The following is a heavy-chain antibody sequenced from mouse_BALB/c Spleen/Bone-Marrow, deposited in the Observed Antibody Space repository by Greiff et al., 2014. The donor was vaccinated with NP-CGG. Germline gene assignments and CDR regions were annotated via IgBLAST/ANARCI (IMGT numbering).Heavy chain of an antibody. CDR1: GFTFNTNA. Sequence: VQLQQSGGGLVQPKGSLKLSCAASGFTFNTNAMNWVRQAPGKGLEWVARIRSKSNNYATYYADSVKDRFTISRDDSQSMLYLQMNNLKTEDTAMYYCVRTAYWGQGTLVTVSA. J-gene: IGHJ3*01. V-gene: IGHV10S3*01. CDR3: VRTAY. CDR2: IRSKSNNYAT.